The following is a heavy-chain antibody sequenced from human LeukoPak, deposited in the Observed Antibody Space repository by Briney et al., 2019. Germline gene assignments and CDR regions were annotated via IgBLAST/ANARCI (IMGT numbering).Heavy chain of an antibody. Sequence: PGGSLRLSCAASGFTFSSYGMSWVRQAPGKGLEWVSAISGSGGSTYYADSVKGRFTISRDNSKNTLYLQMNSLRAEDTAVYYCAKVPRPAIGYSSGWYFSDYYYYMDVWGKGTTVTISS. CDR3: AKVPRPAIGYSSGWYFSDYYYYMDV. CDR1: GFTFSSYG. J-gene: IGHJ6*03. D-gene: IGHD6-19*01. CDR2: ISGSGGST. V-gene: IGHV3-23*01.